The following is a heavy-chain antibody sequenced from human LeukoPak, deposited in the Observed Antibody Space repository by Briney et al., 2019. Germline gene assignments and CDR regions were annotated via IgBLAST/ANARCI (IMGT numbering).Heavy chain of an antibody. Sequence: GGSLRLSCAASGFTFSSYSMNWVRQAPGKGLEWVSYISSSSTIYYADSVKGRFTISRDNAKNSLYLQRNSLRAEDTAVYYCARDCSAYNWNDGFDYWGQGTLVTVSS. CDR1: GFTFSSYS. J-gene: IGHJ4*02. CDR2: ISSSSTI. V-gene: IGHV3-48*01. CDR3: ARDCSAYNWNDGFDY. D-gene: IGHD1-1*01.